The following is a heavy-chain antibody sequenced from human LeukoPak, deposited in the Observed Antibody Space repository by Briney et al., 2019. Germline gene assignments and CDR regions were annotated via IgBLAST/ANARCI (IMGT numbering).Heavy chain of an antibody. CDR2: IYYSGST. V-gene: IGHV4-59*01. D-gene: IGHD5-12*01. Sequence: SESLSLTCTVSGGSISSYYWSWIRQPPGKGLEWIGYIYYSGSTNYTPSIKGRVTISVDTSKNQFSMKLSSVTAADTAVYYCARERRGYHFDYWGQGTLVTVSS. CDR3: ARERRGYHFDY. J-gene: IGHJ4*02. CDR1: GGSISSYY.